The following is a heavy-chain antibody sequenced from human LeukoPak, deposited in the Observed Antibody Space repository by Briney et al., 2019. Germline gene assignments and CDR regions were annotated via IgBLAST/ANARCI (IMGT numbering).Heavy chain of an antibody. CDR1: GGSFSGYY. CDR2: INHSGST. D-gene: IGHD6-19*01. V-gene: IGHV4-34*01. Sequence: SETLSLTCAVYGGSFSGYYRSWIRQPPGKGLEWIGEINHSGSTNYNPSLKSRVTISVDTSKKQFSLKLSSVTAADTAVYYCARVLEGSSGQHWYFDLWGRGTLVTVSS. CDR3: ARVLEGSSGQHWYFDL. J-gene: IGHJ2*01.